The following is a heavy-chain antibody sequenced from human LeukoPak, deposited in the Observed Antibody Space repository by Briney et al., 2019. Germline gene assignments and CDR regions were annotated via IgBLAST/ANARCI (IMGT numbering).Heavy chain of an antibody. CDR1: GYTFTSYD. Sequence: ASVKVSCKASGYTFTSYDINWVRQATGQGLEWMGWMNPNSGNTGYAQRFQGRVTMTRNNSISTAYMELSSLRSEDTAVYYCAKGGYSYGSVRAFDIWGQGTMVTVSS. CDR2: MNPNSGNT. CDR3: AKGGYSYGSVRAFDI. D-gene: IGHD5-18*01. V-gene: IGHV1-8*01. J-gene: IGHJ3*02.